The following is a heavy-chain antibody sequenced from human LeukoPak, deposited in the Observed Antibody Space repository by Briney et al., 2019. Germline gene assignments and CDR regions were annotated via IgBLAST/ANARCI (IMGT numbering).Heavy chain of an antibody. CDR1: GYTFTDYY. CDR3: AIPVYYYDSSAQRDAFDI. D-gene: IGHD3-22*01. V-gene: IGHV1-69-2*01. J-gene: IGHJ3*02. CDR2: VDPEDGET. Sequence: ASVKVSCKVSGYTFTDYYMHWVQQAPGKGLEWMGLVDPEDGETIYAEKFQGRVTITADTSTDTAYMELSSPRSEDTAVYYCAIPVYYYDSSAQRDAFDIWGQGTMVTVSS.